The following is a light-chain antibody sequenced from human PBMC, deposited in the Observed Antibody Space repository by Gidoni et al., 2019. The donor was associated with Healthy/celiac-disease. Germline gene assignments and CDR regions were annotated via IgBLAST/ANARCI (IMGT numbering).Light chain of an antibody. Sequence: FMLTQPHPVSESPGKTVTISCTRSSGSIASNYVQWYQQRPGSAPTTVIYEDNQRPSGVPDRFSGSIDSSSTAASLTISGLKTEDEDDYYCQSYDSSNVVFGGGTKLTVL. V-gene: IGLV6-57*03. J-gene: IGLJ2*01. CDR2: EDN. CDR1: SGSIASNY. CDR3: QSYDSSNVV.